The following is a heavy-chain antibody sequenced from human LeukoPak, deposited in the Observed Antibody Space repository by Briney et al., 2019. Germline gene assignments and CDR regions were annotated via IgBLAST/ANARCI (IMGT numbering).Heavy chain of an antibody. J-gene: IGHJ5*02. CDR2: ISGSRYST. V-gene: IGHV3-23*01. CDR3: AKGVGIEGAGHFDP. CDR1: GFTFSSYA. D-gene: IGHD6-13*01. Sequence: GGSLRLSCAASGFTFSSYAMTWVRQAPGKGLEWVSSISGSRYSTYYADSVKGRFTISRDNSKNTLYLQMNSLRGEDTAVYYCAKGVGIEGAGHFDPWGQGTVVTVSS.